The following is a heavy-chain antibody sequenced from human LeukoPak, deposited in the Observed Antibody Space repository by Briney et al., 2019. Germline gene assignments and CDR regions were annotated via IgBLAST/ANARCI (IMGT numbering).Heavy chain of an antibody. D-gene: IGHD1-26*01. CDR1: GGTFSSYA. CDR2: IIPIFGTA. Sequence: SVNVSCKASGGTFSSYAISWVRQAPGQGLEWMGGIIPIFGTANYAQKFQGRVTITADESTSTAYMELSSLRSEDTAVYYCARWDRVATLFDYWGQGTLVTVSS. CDR3: ARWDRVATLFDY. V-gene: IGHV1-69*13. J-gene: IGHJ4*02.